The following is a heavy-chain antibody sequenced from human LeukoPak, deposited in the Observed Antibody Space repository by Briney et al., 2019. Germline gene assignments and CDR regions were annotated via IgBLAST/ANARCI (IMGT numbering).Heavy chain of an antibody. D-gene: IGHD5-18*01. J-gene: IGHJ4*02. CDR2: IKQDGTEK. Sequence: PGGSLRLSCAASGFTFTKNWMTWVRQAPGKGLEWVANIKQDGTEKYYADSVKGRFTISRDNAKNSVYLQMNSLRAEDTAIYYCARDLRAGSYAFDWGQGTLVTVSS. CDR3: ARDLRAGSYAFD. CDR1: GFTFTKNW. V-gene: IGHV3-7*01.